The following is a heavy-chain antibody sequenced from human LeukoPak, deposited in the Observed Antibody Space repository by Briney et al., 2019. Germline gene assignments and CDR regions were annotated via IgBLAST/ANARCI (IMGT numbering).Heavy chain of an antibody. J-gene: IGHJ4*02. Sequence: ASVKVSCKVSGYTLTELSMHWVRRTPGKGLEWMGGFDPEDGETIYAQKFQGRVTMTRDTSTSTVYMELSSLRSEDTAVYYCARDPPSYRSPIPFDYWGQGTLVTVSS. V-gene: IGHV1-24*01. CDR3: ARDPPSYRSPIPFDY. CDR2: FDPEDGET. D-gene: IGHD3-16*02. CDR1: GYTLTELS.